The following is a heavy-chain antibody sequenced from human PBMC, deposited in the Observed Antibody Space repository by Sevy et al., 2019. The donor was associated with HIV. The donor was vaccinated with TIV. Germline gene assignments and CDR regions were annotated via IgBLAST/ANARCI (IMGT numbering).Heavy chain of an antibody. CDR2: IYRGDST. V-gene: IGHV3-53*01. J-gene: IGHJ3*02. D-gene: IGHD3-22*01. CDR1: GFTVSNSY. Sequence: GGSLRLSCAASGFTVSNSYMSWVRQAPGKGLQWVSIIYRGDSTNYADPVQGRFTISRYNSKNTMYLEMNNLRAEDTAVSYCARLNVYYFDSSGYYTTGIAFDIWGQGTLVTVSS. CDR3: ARLNVYYFDSSGYYTTGIAFDI.